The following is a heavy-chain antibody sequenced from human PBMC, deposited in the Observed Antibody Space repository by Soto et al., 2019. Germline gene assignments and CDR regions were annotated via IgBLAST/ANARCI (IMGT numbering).Heavy chain of an antibody. CDR1: GYSINSGYY. V-gene: IGHV4-38-2*02. J-gene: IGHJ4*02. D-gene: IGHD3-3*01. CDR2: VFHSGTT. Sequence: SETLSLTCAVSGYSINSGYYWGWIRQSPGKGLEWIGSVFHSGTTYSTPSLKTRLTISVDTSKNQFSLDLNAVTAADTAVYYCVRDFGDLHDFWSGSDYWRQGIPVTVSS. CDR3: VRDFGDLHDFWSGSDY.